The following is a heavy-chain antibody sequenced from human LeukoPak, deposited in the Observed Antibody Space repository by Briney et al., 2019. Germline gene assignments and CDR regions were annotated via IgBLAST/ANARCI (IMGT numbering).Heavy chain of an antibody. CDR3: ARRRSGSYYAL. D-gene: IGHD1-26*01. J-gene: IGHJ4*02. Sequence: SETLSLTCTVSGGSISSYYWSWIRHPPGKGLEWIGYIYHSGATNYNPSLKSRITISVDTSKNQFSLKLSSVTAADTAVYYCARRRSGSYYALWGQGTLVTVSS. V-gene: IGHV4-59*08. CDR1: GGSISSYY. CDR2: IYHSGAT.